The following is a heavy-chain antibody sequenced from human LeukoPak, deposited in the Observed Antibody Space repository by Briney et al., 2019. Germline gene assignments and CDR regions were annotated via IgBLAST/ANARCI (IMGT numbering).Heavy chain of an antibody. J-gene: IGHJ4*02. CDR2: NSAYNGNT. V-gene: IGHV1-18*01. Sequence: QAPGQGLEWMGXNSAYNGNTNYAQKFQGRVTMTTDTSTSTAYMELRSLRSDDTAVYYCARDRDYGDYNTQDLFVYWGQGTLVTVSS. CDR3: ARDRDYGDYNTQDLFVY. D-gene: IGHD4-17*01.